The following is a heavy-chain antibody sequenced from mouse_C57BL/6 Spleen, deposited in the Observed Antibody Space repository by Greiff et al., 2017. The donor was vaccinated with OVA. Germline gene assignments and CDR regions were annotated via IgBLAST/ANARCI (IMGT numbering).Heavy chain of an antibody. CDR3: ATYYSNYGGWYFDV. J-gene: IGHJ1*03. V-gene: IGHV1-50*01. CDR1: GYTFTSYW. D-gene: IGHD2-5*01. Sequence: QVQLQQPGAELVKPGASVKLSCKASGYTFTSYWMQWVKQRPGQGLEWIGEIDPSDSYTNYNQKFKGKATVTVDTSSSTAYMQLSSLTSEDSAVDYCATYYSNYGGWYFDVWGTGTTVTVSS. CDR2: IDPSDSYT.